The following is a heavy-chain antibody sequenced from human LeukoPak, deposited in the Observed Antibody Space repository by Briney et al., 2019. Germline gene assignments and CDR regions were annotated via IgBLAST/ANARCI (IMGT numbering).Heavy chain of an antibody. CDR2: ISAYNGNA. D-gene: IGHD2-2*01. Sequence: GASVKVSCKADGYTFTGYFISWVRQAPGQGLEWMGWISAYNGNANYAQKFMGRVTMTTDTATSTAYMELSSLRSEDTAVYYCARGPGEEDCSSTSCPYIWFDPWGQGTLVTVSS. V-gene: IGHV1-18*01. J-gene: IGHJ5*02. CDR1: GYTFTGYF. CDR3: ARGPGEEDCSSTSCPYIWFDP.